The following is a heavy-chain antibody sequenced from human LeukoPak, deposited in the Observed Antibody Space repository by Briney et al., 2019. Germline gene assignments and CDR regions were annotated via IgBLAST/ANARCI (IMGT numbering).Heavy chain of an antibody. CDR3: ARHSGGALAYYFDY. CDR2: VSYSGDS. J-gene: IGHJ4*02. CDR1: GDSINRNTNY. D-gene: IGHD3-10*01. V-gene: IGHV4-39*01. Sequence: SETLSLTCSVSGDSINRNTNYWAWLRQTPGKALEWLGTVSYSGDSYNAPSLESRVTISLDTSKDQFSLKLSSVTAADTAVYYCARHSGGALAYYFDYWGQGTLVTVSS.